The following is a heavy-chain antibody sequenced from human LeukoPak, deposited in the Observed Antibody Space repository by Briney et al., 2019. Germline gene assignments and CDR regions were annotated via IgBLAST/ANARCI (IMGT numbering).Heavy chain of an antibody. V-gene: IGHV3-21*01. Sequence: GGSLRLSCAASGFTFSSYSMNWVRQAPGKGLEWVSSISSSSSYIYYADSVKGRFTISRDNAKNSLYLQMNSLRAEDTAVYYCARDRLDYGGAFDIWGQGTMVTVSS. CDR1: GFTFSSYS. CDR3: ARDRLDYGGAFDI. J-gene: IGHJ3*02. D-gene: IGHD4/OR15-4a*01. CDR2: ISSSSSYI.